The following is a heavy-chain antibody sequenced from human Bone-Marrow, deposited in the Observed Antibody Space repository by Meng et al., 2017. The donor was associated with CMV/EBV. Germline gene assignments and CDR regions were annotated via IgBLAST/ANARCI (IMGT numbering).Heavy chain of an antibody. J-gene: IGHJ6*02. CDR2: ISYDGSKK. CDR1: GFTFSSYA. CDR3: ARCLSDYHIFTGRVNYYGMDV. D-gene: IGHD3-9*01. Sequence: GESLKISCAASGFTFSSYAMYWVRQAPGKGPEWVAVISYDGSKKDYADSVKGRFTISRDNSQNTLFLQMESLRPEDTAVYYCARCLSDYHIFTGRVNYYGMDVWGQGTTVTVPS. V-gene: IGHV3-30-3*01.